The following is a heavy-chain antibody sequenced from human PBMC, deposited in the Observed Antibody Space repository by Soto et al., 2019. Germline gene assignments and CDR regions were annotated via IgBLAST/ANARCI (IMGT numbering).Heavy chain of an antibody. D-gene: IGHD3-10*01. CDR3: ASSYGSGYRAFDY. J-gene: IGHJ4*02. Sequence: QVQLVQSGAEVKRPGSSVKVSCKSSGDTFNFYAINWVRQAPGLGLEWMGMVNPIVSMSNYAQKFQGRVTMPSDQSTSTAYMELSSLRSDDTAISYCASSYGSGYRAFDYWGQGALVTVSS. V-gene: IGHV1-69*02. CDR2: VNPIVSMS. CDR1: GDTFNFYA.